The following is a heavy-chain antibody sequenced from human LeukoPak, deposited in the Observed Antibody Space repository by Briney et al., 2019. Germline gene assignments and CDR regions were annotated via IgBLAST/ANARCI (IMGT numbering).Heavy chain of an antibody. CDR3: ARSNAGIQLWLSFDY. J-gene: IGHJ4*02. CDR2: INPNSGGT. Sequence: ASVKVSCKASGYTFTGYYMHWVRQAPGQGLEWMGWINPNSGGTNYAQKFQGRVTMTRDTSISTAYMELSRLRSDDTAVYYCARSNAGIQLWLSFDYWGQGTLVTVSS. V-gene: IGHV1-2*02. CDR1: GYTFTGYY. D-gene: IGHD5-18*01.